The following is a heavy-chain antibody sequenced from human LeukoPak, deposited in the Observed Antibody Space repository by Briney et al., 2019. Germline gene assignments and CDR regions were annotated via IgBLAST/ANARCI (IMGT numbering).Heavy chain of an antibody. CDR3: ARDWGVRGLNLDY. V-gene: IGHV3-21*01. D-gene: IGHD3-10*01. CDR1: GFTFSSYS. Sequence: GRSLRLSCAASGFTFSSYSMNWVRQAPGKGLEWVSSISSSSSYIYYADSVKGRFTISRDNAKNSLYLQMNSLRAEDTAVYYCARDWGVRGLNLDYWGQGTLVTVSS. J-gene: IGHJ4*02. CDR2: ISSSSSYI.